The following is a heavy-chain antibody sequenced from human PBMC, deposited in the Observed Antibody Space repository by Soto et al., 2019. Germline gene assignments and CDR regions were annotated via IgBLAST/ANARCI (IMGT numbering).Heavy chain of an antibody. CDR2: MNPNSGNT. V-gene: IGHV1-8*01. Sequence: ASVKVSCKASGYTFTSYDINWVRQATGQGLEWMGWMNPNSGNTGYAQKFQGRVTMTRNTSISTAYMELSSLRSEDTAVYYCARPITMVRGVISFNYYYCGMDVWGQGTTVTVT. CDR1: GYTFTSYD. CDR3: ARPITMVRGVISFNYYYCGMDV. J-gene: IGHJ6*02. D-gene: IGHD3-10*01.